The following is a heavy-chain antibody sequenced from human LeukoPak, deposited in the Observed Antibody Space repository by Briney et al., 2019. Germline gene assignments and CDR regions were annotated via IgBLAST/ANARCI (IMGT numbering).Heavy chain of an antibody. V-gene: IGHV5-51*01. CDR2: IYPGDSDT. D-gene: IGHD4-17*01. CDR1: GYTFTSYW. Sequence: GESLKISCKVSGYTFTSYWIGWVRQMPGEGLEWMGNIYPGDSDTRYSPSFQGQVTISADKSISTAYLQWSSLKASDTTMYYCARLTVTSRSTQFVDAFDIWGQGTMVTVSS. CDR3: ARLTVTSRSTQFVDAFDI. J-gene: IGHJ3*02.